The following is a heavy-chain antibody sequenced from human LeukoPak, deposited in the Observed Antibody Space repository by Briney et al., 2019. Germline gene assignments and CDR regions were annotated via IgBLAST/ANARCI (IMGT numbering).Heavy chain of an antibody. J-gene: IGHJ4*02. CDR3: ARDVYCSGGSCSRFDY. V-gene: IGHV1-2*06. CDR1: GYTFTGYY. D-gene: IGHD2-15*01. CDR2: INPNSGGT. Sequence: ASVKVSCKAPGYTFTGYYMHWVRQAPGQGLEWMGRINPNSGGTNYAQKFQGRVTMTRDTSISTAYMELSRLRSDDTAVYYCARDVYCSGGSCSRFDYWGQGTLVTVSS.